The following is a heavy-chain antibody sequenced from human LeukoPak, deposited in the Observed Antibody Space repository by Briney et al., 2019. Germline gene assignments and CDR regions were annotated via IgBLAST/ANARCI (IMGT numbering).Heavy chain of an antibody. V-gene: IGHV3-23*01. J-gene: IGHJ4*02. CDR1: GFSFSSYA. D-gene: IGHD1-7*01. CDR2: ISGSGGST. Sequence: PGGSLRLSCAASGFSFSSYAMSWVRQAPGKGLEWVSAISGSGGSTYYADSVKGRFTISRDNSKNTLYLQMNSLRAEDTAVYYCAKDGNWNYEFDYWGQGTLVTVSS. CDR3: AKDGNWNYEFDY.